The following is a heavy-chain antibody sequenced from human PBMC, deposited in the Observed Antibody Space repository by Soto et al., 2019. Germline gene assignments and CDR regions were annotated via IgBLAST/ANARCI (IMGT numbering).Heavy chain of an antibody. J-gene: IGHJ5*02. CDR2: IYPGDSDT. D-gene: IGHD2-2*01. V-gene: IGHV5-51*01. CDR3: ARGYCTTTICDPWFDP. CDR1: GYNFTSYW. Sequence: GESLKISCKGSGYNFTSYWIIWVRQMPGKGLEWMGIIYPGDSDTRYSPSFQGQVTISADKSITTVYLQWSSLKASDTAMYYCARGYCTTTICDPWFDPWGQGTLVTVSS.